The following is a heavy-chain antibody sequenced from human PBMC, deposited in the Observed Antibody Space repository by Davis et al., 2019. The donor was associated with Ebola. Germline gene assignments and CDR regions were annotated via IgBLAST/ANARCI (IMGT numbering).Heavy chain of an antibody. D-gene: IGHD3-10*01. CDR2: INPISGDT. V-gene: IGHV1-2*02. Sequence: AASVTVSCKASGYTLTDYQMHWVRQAPGQGLEWMGGINPISGDTNYAERFQGRVTMTRDTSISTVYMELSRLRSDDTAVYYCARDLSYSYYYHYYGMDVWGQGTTVTVSS. CDR3: ARDLSYSYYYHYYGMDV. J-gene: IGHJ6*02. CDR1: GYTLTDYQ.